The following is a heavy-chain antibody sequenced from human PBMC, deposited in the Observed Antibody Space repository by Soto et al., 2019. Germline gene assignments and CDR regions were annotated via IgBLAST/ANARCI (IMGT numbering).Heavy chain of an antibody. Sequence: PGGSLRISCSASGFTFSSYAMSWARQTPGLGKEWVSAIGDSGGTTYYADSVKGRFTTSRDNSKNTLYLQMNSLRAEDTAVYYCAKYCGCDYYTNFDSWGQGALVTVSS. D-gene: IGHD2-21*02. V-gene: IGHV3-23*01. CDR3: AKYCGCDYYTNFDS. CDR2: IGDSGGTT. CDR1: GFTFSSYA. J-gene: IGHJ4*02.